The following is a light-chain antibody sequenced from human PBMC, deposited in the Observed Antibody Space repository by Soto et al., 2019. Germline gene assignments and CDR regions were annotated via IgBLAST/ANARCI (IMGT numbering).Light chain of an antibody. Sequence: EIVMTQSPVTLSVSPGERVTLSCRASQSVSSRLAWYQQKPGQAPRLLIYDVSNRATGIPARFSGSGSGTDFALTISSLEPEDFAVYYCQQRDYWQVTFGQGTRLEIK. CDR3: QQRDYWQVT. V-gene: IGKV3-11*01. CDR2: DVS. CDR1: QSVSSR. J-gene: IGKJ5*01.